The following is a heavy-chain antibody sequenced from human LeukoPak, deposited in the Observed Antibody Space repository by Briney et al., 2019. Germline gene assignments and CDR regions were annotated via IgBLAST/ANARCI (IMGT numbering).Heavy chain of an antibody. Sequence: ASVKVSCKASGYTFTSYGISWVRQAPGQGLEWMGIINPSGGSTSYAQKFQGRVTMTRDTSTSTVYMELSSLRSDDTAVYYCARFIVATITPYDYWGQGTLVTVSS. D-gene: IGHD5-12*01. CDR2: INPSGGST. CDR3: ARFIVATITPYDY. CDR1: GYTFTSYG. J-gene: IGHJ4*02. V-gene: IGHV1-46*01.